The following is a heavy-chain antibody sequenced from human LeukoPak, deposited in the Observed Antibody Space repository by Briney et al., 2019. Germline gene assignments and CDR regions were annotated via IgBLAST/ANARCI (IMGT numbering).Heavy chain of an antibody. CDR1: GGSISSYY. CDR2: IYYSGST. V-gene: IGHV4-59*01. J-gene: IGHJ4*02. D-gene: IGHD4-17*01. CDR3: ARAPAADYGDYGDYFDY. Sequence: SETLSLTCTVSGGSISSYYWSWMRQPPGKGLEWFGYIYYSGSTNYNPSLKSRVTISVDTSKNQFSLKLSSVTAADTAVYYCARAPAADYGDYGDYFDYWGQGTLVTVSS.